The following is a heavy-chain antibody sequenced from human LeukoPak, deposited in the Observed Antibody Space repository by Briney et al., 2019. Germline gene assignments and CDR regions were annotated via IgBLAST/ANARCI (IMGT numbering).Heavy chain of an antibody. CDR3: ARDGGRGYSYGSDTFHI. CDR2: IYYSGST. D-gene: IGHD5-18*01. Sequence: SETLSLTCTVSGGSISSYYWSWIRQPPGKGLEWIGYIYYSGSTNYNPSLKSRVTISVDTSKNQFSLKLSSVTAADTAVYYCARDGGRGYSYGSDTFHIRGPGSMVTVSS. J-gene: IGHJ3*02. CDR1: GGSISSYY. V-gene: IGHV4-59*01.